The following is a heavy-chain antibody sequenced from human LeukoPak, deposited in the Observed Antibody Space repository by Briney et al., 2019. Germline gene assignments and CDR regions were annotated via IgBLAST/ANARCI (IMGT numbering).Heavy chain of an antibody. Sequence: GGSLRLSCAASGFTFSSYAMSWVRQAPGKGLEWVSTLSGSGGTTYYADSVKGRFTISRDNSKNTLYLQMNSLRAEDTAVYYCAKGSYYDSSGSFYFDYWGQGTLVTVSS. D-gene: IGHD3-22*01. V-gene: IGHV3-23*01. CDR3: AKGSYYDSSGSFYFDY. J-gene: IGHJ4*02. CDR1: GFTFSSYA. CDR2: LSGSGGTT.